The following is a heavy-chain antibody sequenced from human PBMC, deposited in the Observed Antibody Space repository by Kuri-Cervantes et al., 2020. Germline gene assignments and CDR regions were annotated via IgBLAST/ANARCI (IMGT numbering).Heavy chain of an antibody. CDR2: IIPIFGTA. D-gene: IGHD4-17*01. CDR1: GGTFSSYA. J-gene: IGHJ4*02. CDR3: ARGYGDYASAPDY. Sequence: SVKVSCKASGGTFSSYAISWVRQAPGQGLEWMGGIIPIFGTANYAQKFQGRVTMTRDTSTSSVYMELSSLRSEDTAVYYCARGYGDYASAPDYWGQGTLVTVSS. V-gene: IGHV1-69*05.